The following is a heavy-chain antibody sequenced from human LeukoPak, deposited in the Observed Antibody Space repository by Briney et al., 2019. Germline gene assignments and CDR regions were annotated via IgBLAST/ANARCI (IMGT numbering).Heavy chain of an antibody. CDR3: ARASDPSLQLT. CDR1: GFTFSNYW. V-gene: IGHV3-7*05. D-gene: IGHD1-1*01. CDR2: IKQDGSEK. Sequence: GGSLRLSCAASGFTFSNYWMIWVRQAPGKGLEWVGNIKQDGSEKRYADSVRGRFSISRDNAQTSLYLQMNSLRAEDTAVYYCARASDPSLQLTWGQGTLVTVSS. J-gene: IGHJ5*02.